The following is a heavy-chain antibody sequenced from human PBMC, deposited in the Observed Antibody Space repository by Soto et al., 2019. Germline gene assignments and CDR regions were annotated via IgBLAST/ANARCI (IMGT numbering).Heavy chain of an antibody. D-gene: IGHD5-18*01. V-gene: IGHV1-46*01. CDR2: INPSGGST. CDR1: GYTFTSYY. Sequence: ASVKVSCKASGYTFTSYYMHWVRQAPGQGLEWMGIINPSGGSTSYAQKFQGRVTMTRDTSTSTVYMELSSLRSEDTAVYYCARERTLDTAMVTPAYYYYGMDVWGQGTTVTVSS. J-gene: IGHJ6*02. CDR3: ARERTLDTAMVTPAYYYYGMDV.